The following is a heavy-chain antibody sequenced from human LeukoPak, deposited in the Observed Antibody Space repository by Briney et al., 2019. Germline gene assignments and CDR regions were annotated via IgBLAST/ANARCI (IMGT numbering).Heavy chain of an antibody. D-gene: IGHD7-27*01. CDR1: GGSFSDYY. J-gene: IGHJ3*02. CDR3: ARITNWDHAFDI. CDR2: VHHSGVT. V-gene: IGHV4-34*01. Sequence: SETLSLTCAVHGGSFSDYYWTWIRQPPGKGLEWIGEVHHSGVTNYKPSLKSRVTISADTSTNQFFLNLTSVTAADTAMYYCARITNWDHAFDIWGQGTMVTVSS.